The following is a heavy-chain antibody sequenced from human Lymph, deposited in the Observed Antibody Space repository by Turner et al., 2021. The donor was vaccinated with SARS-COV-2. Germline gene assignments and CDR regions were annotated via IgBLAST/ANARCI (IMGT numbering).Heavy chain of an antibody. Sequence: QVQLVQSGAEVTKPGASVKVSCKASGYTFTGYYMHGVRQAPGQGLEWMGWIIPNSGGTNYEQKLQGRVTMTRDTSISTAYMELSRLRSDDTAVYYCARSRDLQSMVRGVDPFDYWGQGTLVTVSS. CDR3: ARSRDLQSMVRGVDPFDY. V-gene: IGHV1-2*02. CDR1: GYTFTGYY. D-gene: IGHD3-10*01. CDR2: IIPNSGGT. J-gene: IGHJ4*02.